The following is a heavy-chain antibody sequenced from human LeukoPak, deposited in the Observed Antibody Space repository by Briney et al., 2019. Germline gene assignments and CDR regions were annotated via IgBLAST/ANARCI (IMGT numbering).Heavy chain of an antibody. V-gene: IGHV3-21*01. CDR2: ISSSSSYI. J-gene: IGHJ3*02. Sequence: PGGSLRLSCAASGFTFSSYEMNWVRQAPGKGLEWVSSISSSSSYIYYADSVKGRFTISRDNAKNSLYLQMNSLRAEDTAVYYCARAVSLDAFDIWGQGTMVTVSS. CDR1: GFTFSSYE. D-gene: IGHD3-16*01. CDR3: ARAVSLDAFDI.